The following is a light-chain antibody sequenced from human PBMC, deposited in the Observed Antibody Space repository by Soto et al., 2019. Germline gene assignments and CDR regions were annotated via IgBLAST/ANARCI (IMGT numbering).Light chain of an antibody. CDR2: EVS. J-gene: IGLJ1*01. CDR1: SSDVGGYNY. CDR3: SSYTSSSTLNYV. V-gene: IGLV2-14*01. Sequence: QSALTQPGSVSGSPGQAITISCTGTSSDVGGYNYVSWYQQHPSKAPKLMIYEVSNRPSGVSNRFSGSKSGNTASLTISGLQAEDEADYYCSSYTSSSTLNYVFGTGTKVTVL.